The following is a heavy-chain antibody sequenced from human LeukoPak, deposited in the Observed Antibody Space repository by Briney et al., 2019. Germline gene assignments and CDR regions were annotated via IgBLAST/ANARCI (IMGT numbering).Heavy chain of an antibody. CDR3: AKFSKVAGLYFDY. J-gene: IGHJ4*02. D-gene: IGHD6-19*01. CDR2: ISDSGDAT. CDR1: GFTFRTYA. Sequence: GGSLRVSCAASGFTFRTYAMSWVRQAPGKGLEWVSSISDSGDATYYADSVKGRFTISRDNSKNTLYLQMNSLRAEDTAVYYCAKFSKVAGLYFDYWGQGTLVTVSS. V-gene: IGHV3-23*01.